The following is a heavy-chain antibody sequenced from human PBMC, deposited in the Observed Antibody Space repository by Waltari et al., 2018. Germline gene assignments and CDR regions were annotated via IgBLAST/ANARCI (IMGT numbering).Heavy chain of an antibody. D-gene: IGHD1-26*01. Sequence: QVQLVQSGAEVKKPGSSVKVSCKASGGTFSSYTISWVRQAPGQGLEWMGRIIPILGIANYAQKFQGRVTITADKSTSTAYMELSSLRSEDTAVYYCVRDGTSSGSYRNWFDPWGQGTLVTVSS. CDR3: VRDGTSSGSYRNWFDP. CDR2: IIPILGIA. J-gene: IGHJ5*02. CDR1: GGTFSSYT. V-gene: IGHV1-69*08.